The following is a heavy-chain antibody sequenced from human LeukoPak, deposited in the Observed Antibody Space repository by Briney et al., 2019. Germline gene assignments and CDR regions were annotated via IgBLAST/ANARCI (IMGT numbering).Heavy chain of an antibody. CDR1: GYTFTGYY. CDR3: ARWFGELLVVYYYYYMDV. V-gene: IGHV1-18*04. J-gene: IGHJ6*03. Sequence: VASVKVSCKASGYTFTGYYMHWVRQAPGQGLEWMGWISAYNGNTNYAQKLQGRVTMTTDTSTSTAYMELRSLRSDDTAVYYCARWFGELLVVYYYYYMDVWGKGTTVTVSS. D-gene: IGHD3-10*01. CDR2: ISAYNGNT.